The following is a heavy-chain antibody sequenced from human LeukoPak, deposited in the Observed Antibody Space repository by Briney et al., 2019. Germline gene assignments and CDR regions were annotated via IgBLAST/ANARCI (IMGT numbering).Heavy chain of an antibody. Sequence: PGGSLRLSCAASGFTFSSYAMSWVRQAPGKGLEWVSAISGSGGSTYYADSVKGRFTISRDNSKNTLYLQMNSLRAEDTAVYYCAKDQDVDTAMVTYYYYYYGMDVWGQGTTVTVSS. J-gene: IGHJ6*02. CDR3: AKDQDVDTAMVTYYYYYYGMDV. V-gene: IGHV3-23*01. D-gene: IGHD5-18*01. CDR1: GFTFSSYA. CDR2: ISGSGGST.